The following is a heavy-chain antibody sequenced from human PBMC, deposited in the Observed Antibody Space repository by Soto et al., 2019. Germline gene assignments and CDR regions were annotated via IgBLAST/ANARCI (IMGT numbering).Heavy chain of an antibody. J-gene: IGHJ4*02. Sequence: AASVDVSCTSSGYTFTSYYMDWVRQSPGQGLEWMGIINPSGGSTSYAQKFQGRVTMTRDTSTSTVYMELSSLRSEDTAVYYCAREIAVAGSYWGQGTLVPVSS. V-gene: IGHV1-46*01. CDR1: GYTFTSYY. CDR2: INPSGGST. CDR3: AREIAVAGSY. D-gene: IGHD6-19*01.